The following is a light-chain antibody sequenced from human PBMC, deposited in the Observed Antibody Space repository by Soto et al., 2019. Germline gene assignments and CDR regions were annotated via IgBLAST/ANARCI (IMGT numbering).Light chain of an antibody. J-gene: IGKJ1*01. CDR2: GAS. CDR3: QQYRDSLGT. CDR1: QSVISTY. V-gene: IGKV3-20*01. Sequence: EIVLTQSPGTLSLSPGERATLSCRASQSVISTYLAWYQQKPGQAPRLLIYGASSRATGIPDRFSGSGSGTDFTLTISRLEAEDFAVYDWQQYRDSLGTFGQGTQVEI.